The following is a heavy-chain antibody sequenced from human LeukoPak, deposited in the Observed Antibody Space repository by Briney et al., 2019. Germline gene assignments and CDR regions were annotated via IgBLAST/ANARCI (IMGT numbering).Heavy chain of an antibody. J-gene: IGHJ4*02. Sequence: GGSLRLSCAASGFTFSSYSMNWVRQAPGKGLEWVSYISSSSSTIYYADSVKGRFTISRDNAKNSLYLQMSSLRAEDTAVYYCARVNQWLMGTNDYWGQGTLVTVSS. V-gene: IGHV3-48*01. CDR3: ARVNQWLMGTNDY. CDR2: ISSSSSTI. CDR1: GFTFSSYS. D-gene: IGHD6-19*01.